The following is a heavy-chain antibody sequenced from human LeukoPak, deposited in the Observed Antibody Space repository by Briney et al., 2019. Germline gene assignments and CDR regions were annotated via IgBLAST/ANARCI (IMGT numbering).Heavy chain of an antibody. Sequence: SVKVSCKASGGTFSSYAISWVRQAPGQGLEWMGGIIPIFGTANYAQRFQGRVTITADESTSTAYMELSSLRSEDTAVYYCAGGYCSSTSCLPSYWGQGTLVTVSS. CDR1: GGTFSSYA. CDR3: AGGYCSSTSCLPSY. D-gene: IGHD2-2*01. CDR2: IIPIFGTA. J-gene: IGHJ4*02. V-gene: IGHV1-69*01.